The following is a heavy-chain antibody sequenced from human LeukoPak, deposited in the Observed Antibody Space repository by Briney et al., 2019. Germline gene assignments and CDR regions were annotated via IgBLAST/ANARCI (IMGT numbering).Heavy chain of an antibody. CDR3: ARPTRLFGAFDI. CDR1: GYTFTGYY. Sequence: GASVKVSCKASGYTFTGYYMHWVRQAPGQGLEWMGRINPNSGGTNYAQKFQGRVTMTRDTSTSTAYMELSRLRSDDTAVYYCARPTRLFGAFDIWGQGTMVTVSS. J-gene: IGHJ3*02. CDR2: INPNSGGT. V-gene: IGHV1-2*06. D-gene: IGHD3-22*01.